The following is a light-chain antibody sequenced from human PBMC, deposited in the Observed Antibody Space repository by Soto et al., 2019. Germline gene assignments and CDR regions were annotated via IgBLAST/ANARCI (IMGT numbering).Light chain of an antibody. J-gene: IGKJ3*01. Sequence: DIQMTQSPSSLSASVGDTVTITCRASQSTDIYLNWYQRKTGKAPKLLIYAASSLQSGVPSRFSGSGSGTEFTLTISSLQPEDFATYYCQQSYSTPVTFGPGTKVDIK. CDR3: QQSYSTPVT. CDR1: QSTDIY. V-gene: IGKV1-39*01. CDR2: AAS.